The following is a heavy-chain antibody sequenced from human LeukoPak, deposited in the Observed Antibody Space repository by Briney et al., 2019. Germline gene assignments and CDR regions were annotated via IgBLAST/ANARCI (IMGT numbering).Heavy chain of an antibody. D-gene: IGHD2-15*01. V-gene: IGHV3-48*04. CDR1: GFTFSSYS. CDR2: ISSSSSTI. CDR3: ARDCSGGSCYSGWGYYYGMDV. Sequence: QPGGSLRLPCAASGFTFSSYSMNWVRQAPGKGLEWVSYISSSSSTIYYTDSVKGRFTISRDNAKNSLYLQMNSLRAEDTAVYSCARDCSGGSCYSGWGYYYGMDVWGHGTTVTVSS. J-gene: IGHJ6*02.